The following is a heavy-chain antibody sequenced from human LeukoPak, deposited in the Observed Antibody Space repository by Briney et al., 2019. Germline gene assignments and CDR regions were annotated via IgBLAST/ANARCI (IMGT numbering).Heavy chain of an antibody. CDR3: GRVARDYYLWSDPIETFYFDS. D-gene: IGHD3-3*01. V-gene: IGHV3-48*03. CDR2: ISKSGGPI. CDR1: GFTFSSYE. Sequence: HPGGSLRLSCAASGFTFSSYEMNWVRQAPGKGLEWISYISKSGGPIYYADSVQGRFTISRENAKNSLYLQMNSLRAEDTAIYYLGRVARDYYLWSDPIETFYFDSWGQGTLVTVSS. J-gene: IGHJ4*02.